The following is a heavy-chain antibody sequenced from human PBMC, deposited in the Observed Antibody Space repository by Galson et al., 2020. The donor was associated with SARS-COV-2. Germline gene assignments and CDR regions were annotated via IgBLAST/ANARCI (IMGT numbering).Heavy chain of an antibody. J-gene: IGHJ3*02. Sequence: ETSETLSLTCTVSGGSISSGGYSWSWIRQHPGTGLEWIGYIYYSGSTYYNPSLKSRVTISVDTSKNQFSLKLSSVTAADTAVYYCARAPGTRKMIVVVIGAFDIWGQGTRVTVSS. V-gene: IGHV4-31*03. CDR3: ARAPGTRKMIVVVIGAFDI. CDR2: IYYSGST. D-gene: IGHD3-22*01. CDR1: GGSISSGGYS.